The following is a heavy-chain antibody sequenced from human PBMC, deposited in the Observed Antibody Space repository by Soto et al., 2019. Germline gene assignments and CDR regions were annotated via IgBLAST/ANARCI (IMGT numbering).Heavy chain of an antibody. CDR1: GGTFISYA. Sequence: GXSVKVCYKASGGTFISYAISWVRQAPGQGLECMGGIIPIFGTANYAQKFQGRVTITADESTSTAYMELSSLRSEDTAVYYCARGDIVVVPVRKPKYYYYGMDVWGQGTTVTVSS. CDR2: IIPIFGTA. CDR3: ARGDIVVVPVRKPKYYYYGMDV. V-gene: IGHV1-69*13. D-gene: IGHD2-2*01. J-gene: IGHJ6*02.